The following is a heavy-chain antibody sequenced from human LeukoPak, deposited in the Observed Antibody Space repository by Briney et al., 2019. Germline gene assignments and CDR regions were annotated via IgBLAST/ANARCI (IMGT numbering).Heavy chain of an antibody. CDR2: INHSGST. Sequence: PSETLSLTCAVYGGSFSGYYWSWIRQPPGKGLEWIGEINHSGSTNYNPSLKSRVTISVGTSKNQFSLKLSSVTAADTAVYYCARESGVVVPAAISVYNWFDPWGQGTLVTVSS. CDR3: ARESGVVVPAAISVYNWFDP. CDR1: GGSFSGYY. J-gene: IGHJ5*02. D-gene: IGHD2-2*02. V-gene: IGHV4-34*01.